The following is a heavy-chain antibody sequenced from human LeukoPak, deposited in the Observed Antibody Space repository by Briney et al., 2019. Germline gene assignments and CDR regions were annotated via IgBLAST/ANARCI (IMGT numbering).Heavy chain of an antibody. CDR1: GGSISSTIYY. J-gene: IGHJ3*02. V-gene: IGHV4-39*01. D-gene: IGHD3-9*01. Sequence: PSETLSLTCTVSGGSISSTIYYWAWIRQPPEKGLEWIGSMYYRGNTYNNPSLKSRVTISVDTSKNQFSLKLSSVTAADTAVYYCASHFDYPNAFDIWGQGTMVTVSS. CDR3: ASHFDYPNAFDI. CDR2: MYYRGNT.